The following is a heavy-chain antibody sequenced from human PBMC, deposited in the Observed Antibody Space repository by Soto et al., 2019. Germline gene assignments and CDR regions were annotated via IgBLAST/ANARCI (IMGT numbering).Heavy chain of an antibody. Sequence: PGEPLKISCKGSGYSFTNYWITWVRQMPGKGLQWMGRIDPSDSYANYSPSFQGHVTISADKSISTAYLQWSSLKASDTAMYYCARLEYSNGWYYFDYWGQGTLVTVSS. CDR1: GYSFTNYW. V-gene: IGHV5-10-1*01. D-gene: IGHD6-19*01. J-gene: IGHJ4*02. CDR3: ARLEYSNGWYYFDY. CDR2: IDPSDSYA.